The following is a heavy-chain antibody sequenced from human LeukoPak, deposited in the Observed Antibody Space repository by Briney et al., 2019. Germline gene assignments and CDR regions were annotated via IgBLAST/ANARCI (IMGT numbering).Heavy chain of an antibody. J-gene: IGHJ4*02. CDR2: IYYSGST. Sequence: SETLSLTCTVSGGSISSYYWSWIRQPPGKGLEWIGYIYYSGSTNYNPSLKSRVTISVDTSKNQFSLKLSSVTAADTAVYYCARGLGYDSSGYHRDYWGQGTLVTVSS. CDR3: ARGLGYDSSGYHRDY. CDR1: GGSISSYY. V-gene: IGHV4-59*01. D-gene: IGHD3-22*01.